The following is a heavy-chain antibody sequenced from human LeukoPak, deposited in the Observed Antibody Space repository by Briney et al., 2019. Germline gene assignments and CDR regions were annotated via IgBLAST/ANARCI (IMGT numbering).Heavy chain of an antibody. J-gene: IGHJ4*02. D-gene: IGHD1-26*01. V-gene: IGHV4-34*01. Sequence: SETLSLTCAVNGGAFRSYFWNWIRQSPGKGLEWIGQIDQSGTTNFNPSLNGRVTMSLDGSRNQLSLTLTSVTAADTAIYYCSRESGAFCPFGYWGQGTLVIVPP. CDR3: SRESGAFCPFGY. CDR2: IDQSGTT. CDR1: GGAFRSYF.